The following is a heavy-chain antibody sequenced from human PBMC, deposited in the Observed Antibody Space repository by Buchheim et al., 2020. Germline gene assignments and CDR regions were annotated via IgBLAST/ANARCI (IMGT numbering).Heavy chain of an antibody. CDR1: EFTFSDYY. V-gene: IGHV3-11*06. CDR2: ISSSSSYT. D-gene: IGHD1-1*01. Sequence: QVQLVESGGGLVKPGGSLRLSCAASEFTFSDYYMSWIRQAPGKGLEWVSYISSSSSYTNYADSVKGRFTISRDNAKNSLYLQMNSLRAEDTAVYYCARPSRRYNWNDDYGMDVWGQGTT. CDR3: ARPSRRYNWNDDYGMDV. J-gene: IGHJ6*02.